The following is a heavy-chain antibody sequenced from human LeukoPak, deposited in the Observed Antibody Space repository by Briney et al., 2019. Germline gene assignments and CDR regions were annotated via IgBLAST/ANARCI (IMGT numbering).Heavy chain of an antibody. D-gene: IGHD5-12*01. CDR2: INHSGST. J-gene: IGHJ4*02. V-gene: IGHV4-34*01. Sequence: SETLSLTCAVYGGSFSGYYWSWIRQPPGKGLEWIGEINHSGSTNCNPSLKSRVNISVDTSKNQFSLKLRSVTAADTAVYYCARRGVDGGGYFDYWGQGTLVTVSS. CDR3: ARRGVDGGGYFDY. CDR1: GGSFSGYY.